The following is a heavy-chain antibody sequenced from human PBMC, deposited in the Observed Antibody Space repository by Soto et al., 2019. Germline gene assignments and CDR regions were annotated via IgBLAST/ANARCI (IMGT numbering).Heavy chain of an antibody. Sequence: GESLKISCSASGFTFSISNMAWVRQAPGKGLEWVSAISGSSNYIYYVDSVKGRFTISRGNAKNSLFLQMNSLRAEDTAVYYCAREGDSTGYYSGIYFEYWGQGSLVTV. CDR1: GFTFSISN. CDR3: AREGDSTGYYSGIYFEY. J-gene: IGHJ4*02. V-gene: IGHV3-21*01. D-gene: IGHD6-19*01. CDR2: ISGSSNYI.